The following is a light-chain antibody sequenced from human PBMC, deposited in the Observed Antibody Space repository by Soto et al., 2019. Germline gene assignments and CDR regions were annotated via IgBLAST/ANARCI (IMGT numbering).Light chain of an antibody. CDR1: SSDVGGYNY. CDR2: DVS. V-gene: IGLV2-14*01. CDR3: SSYTGSSTYVV. J-gene: IGLJ2*01. Sequence: QSALTQPASVSGSPGQSITISCTGTSSDVGGYNYVSWYQQHPGKAPNLMIYDVSNRPSGVSNRFSGSKSANTASLTISGLQAEDEADYYCSSYTGSSTYVVFGGGTKLTVL.